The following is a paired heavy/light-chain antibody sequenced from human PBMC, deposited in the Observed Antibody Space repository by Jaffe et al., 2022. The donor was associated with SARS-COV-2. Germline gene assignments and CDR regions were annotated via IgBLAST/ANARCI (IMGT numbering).Light chain of an antibody. J-gene: IGKJ1*01. V-gene: IGKV3-20*01. Sequence: EIVLTQSPGTLSLSPGERATLSCRASQSVTSSYLAWYQHKPGQAPRLLIHGASSRATGIPDRFSGSGSGTDFTLTISRLEPEDFAVYYCHHYGSPPRTFGQGTKVEIK. CDR2: GAS. CDR1: QSVTSSY. CDR3: HHYGSPPRT.
Heavy chain of an antibody. V-gene: IGHV3-64*02. J-gene: IGHJ6*03. Sequence: EVQLVESGEGLVQPGGSLRLSCAASGFTFSSYAMHWVRQAPGKGLEYVSSISNYGGNPYYADSVKGRFTISRDNSKNTLSLQMGSLRAEDMAVYYCARSAVAGAGSNSYHYMDVWGKGTTVTVSS. CDR3: ARSAVAGAGSNSYHYMDV. D-gene: IGHD6-13*01. CDR1: GFTFSSYA. CDR2: ISNYGGNP.